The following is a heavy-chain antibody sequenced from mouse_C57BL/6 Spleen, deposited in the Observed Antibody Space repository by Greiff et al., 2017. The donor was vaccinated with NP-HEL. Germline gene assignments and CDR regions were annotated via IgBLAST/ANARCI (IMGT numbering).Heavy chain of an antibody. CDR1: GYTFTDYY. J-gene: IGHJ3*01. V-gene: IGHV1-26*01. D-gene: IGHD3-2*02. CDR2: INPNNGGT. CDR3: ARYGSGPFAY. Sequence: VQLQQSGPELVKPGASVKISCKASGYTFTDYYMNWVKQSHGKSLEWIGDINPNNGGTSYNQKFKGKATLTVDKSSSTAYMELRSLPSEDSAVYYGARYGSGPFAYWGQGTLVTVSA.